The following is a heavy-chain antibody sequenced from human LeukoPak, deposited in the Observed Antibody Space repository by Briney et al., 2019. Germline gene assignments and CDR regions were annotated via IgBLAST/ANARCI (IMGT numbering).Heavy chain of an antibody. CDR2: IHYSGST. CDR3: ARTQEAGYSSGRYDSYYYYMDV. Sequence: PSETLSLTCSVSGGSISGYYWSWIRQPPGKGLEWIGYIHYSGSTHYNPSLKSRVTISVDTSKNQFSLKLSSVTAADTAVYFCARTQEAGYSSGRYDSYYYYMDVWGKGTTVTISS. CDR1: GGSISGYY. D-gene: IGHD6-19*01. J-gene: IGHJ6*03. V-gene: IGHV4-59*01.